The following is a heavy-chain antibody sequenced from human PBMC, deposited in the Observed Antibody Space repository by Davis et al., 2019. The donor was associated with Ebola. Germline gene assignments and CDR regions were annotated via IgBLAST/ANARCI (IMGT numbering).Heavy chain of an antibody. Sequence: MPGGSLRLSCTVSGGSVSSGSYYWSWIRQPPGKGLEWIGEINHSGSTNYNPSLKSRVTISVDTSKNQFSLKLSSVTAADTAVYYCARGRGIAVDYWGQGTLVTVSS. CDR3: ARGRGIAVDY. J-gene: IGHJ4*02. D-gene: IGHD6-13*01. CDR1: GGSVSSGSYY. V-gene: IGHV4-61*01. CDR2: INHSGST.